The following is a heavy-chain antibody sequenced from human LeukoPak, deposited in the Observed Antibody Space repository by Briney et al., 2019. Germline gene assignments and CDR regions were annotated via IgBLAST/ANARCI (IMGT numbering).Heavy chain of an antibody. CDR1: GGTFSSYA. CDR3: ARVFGPSRGYRDRGIAVAGTSEDY. J-gene: IGHJ4*02. CDR2: IIPIFGTA. Sequence: ASVKVSRKASGGTFSSYAISWVRQAPGQGLEWMGGIIPIFGTANYAQKFQGRVTITADKSTSTAYMELSSLRSEDTAVYYCARVFGPSRGYRDRGIAVAGTSEDYWGQGTLVTVSS. V-gene: IGHV1-69*06. D-gene: IGHD6-19*01.